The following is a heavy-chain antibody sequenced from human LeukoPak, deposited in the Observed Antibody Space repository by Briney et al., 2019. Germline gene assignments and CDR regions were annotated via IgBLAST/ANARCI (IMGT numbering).Heavy chain of an antibody. CDR1: GYTFTGYY. V-gene: IGHV1-2*02. Sequence: GASVKVSCKASGYTFTGYYMNWVRQAPGQGLEWMGWINPNSGGTNYAQKFQGRVTMTRDTSISTAYMELSRLRSDDTAVYYCARARVGYCSSTSCWGPYYFDYWGQGTLVTVSS. J-gene: IGHJ4*02. CDR3: ARARVGYCSSTSCWGPYYFDY. CDR2: INPNSGGT. D-gene: IGHD2-2*01.